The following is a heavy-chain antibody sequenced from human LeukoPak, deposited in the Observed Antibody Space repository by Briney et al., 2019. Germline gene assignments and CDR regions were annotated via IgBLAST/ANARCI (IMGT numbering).Heavy chain of an antibody. V-gene: IGHV3-23*01. D-gene: IGHD5-12*01. CDR2: ISGSGGST. J-gene: IGHJ6*03. Sequence: GGSLRLSCAASGFTFSSYAMSWVRQAPGKGLEWVSAISGSGGSTYYADSVKGRFTISRDNSKNTLYLQMNSLRAEDAAVYYCAKGGVLYYYYMDVWGKGTTVTVSS. CDR1: GFTFSSYA. CDR3: AKGGVLYYYYMDV.